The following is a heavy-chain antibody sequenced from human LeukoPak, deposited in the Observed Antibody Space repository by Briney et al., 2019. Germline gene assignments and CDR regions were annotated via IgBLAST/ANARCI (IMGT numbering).Heavy chain of an antibody. CDR3: AKDNDYVWGSQMTPFDY. Sequence: GGSLRLSCAASGFTFSSYAMSWVRQAPGKGLEWVSAISGSGGSRYYPDSFKGRFTISRDNSKNTLFLQMNSLRAEDTAVYYCAKDNDYVWGSQMTPFDYWGQGTLVTVSS. V-gene: IGHV3-23*01. CDR2: ISGSGGSR. J-gene: IGHJ4*02. CDR1: GFTFSSYA. D-gene: IGHD3-16*01.